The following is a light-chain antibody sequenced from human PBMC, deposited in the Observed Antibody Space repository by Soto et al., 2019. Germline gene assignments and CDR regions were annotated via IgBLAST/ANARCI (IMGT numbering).Light chain of an antibody. CDR2: GAS. V-gene: IGKV3D-15*01. J-gene: IGKJ2*01. Sequence: ELVITQSPATLSVAPGERATLSCRASQTISSDLAWYQHKPGQTPKLVIFGASNRAAGIPARFSGSWSGTEFTLTISSLQSEDFAIYYCQHYNNFPPYTFGQGPKLEIK. CDR3: QHYNNFPPYT. CDR1: QTISSD.